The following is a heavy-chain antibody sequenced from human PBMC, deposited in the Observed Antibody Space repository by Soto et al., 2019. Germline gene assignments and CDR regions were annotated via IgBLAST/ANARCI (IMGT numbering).Heavy chain of an antibody. Sequence: PGGSLRLSCVASGLTFGSRAMSWVRQSPGEGLEWVSTITDTGGDAKYADSVRGRFAISRDNSKNTLYLQMSALRAEDSAIYFCVRGSEDSYPGSRIFDFWGRGTLVTVPQ. J-gene: IGHJ4*02. D-gene: IGHD3-10*01. CDR2: ITDTGGDA. CDR3: VRGSEDSYPGSRIFDF. CDR1: GLTFGSRA. V-gene: IGHV3-23*01.